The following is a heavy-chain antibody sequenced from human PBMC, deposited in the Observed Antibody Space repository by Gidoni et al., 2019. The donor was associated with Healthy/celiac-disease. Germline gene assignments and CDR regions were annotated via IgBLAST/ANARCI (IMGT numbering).Heavy chain of an antibody. CDR3: ARAADSSGWYGYSLAFDI. Sequence: QVQLQESGPGLVKPSAPLSLTCPASGGSIRSYYWSWIRQPPGKGLEWIGYIYYSGSTNYNPSLKSRVTISVDTSKNQFSLKLSSVTAADTAVYYCARAADSSGWYGYSLAFDIWGQGTMVTVSS. J-gene: IGHJ3*02. CDR2: IYYSGST. V-gene: IGHV4-59*01. CDR1: GGSIRSYY. D-gene: IGHD6-19*01.